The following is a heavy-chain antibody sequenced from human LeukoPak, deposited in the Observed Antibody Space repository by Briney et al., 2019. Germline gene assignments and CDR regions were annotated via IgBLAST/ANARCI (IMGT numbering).Heavy chain of an antibody. CDR2: VNRVGNT. V-gene: IGHV4-34*01. J-gene: IGHJ4*02. CDR3: AREGRMSMGIEY. Sequence: PSETLSLTCAVHGASFSGYSWSWVRQPPGRGLEWIGEVNRVGNTIYNPSLKSRVTISIDTSTTQFSLRLSSVTAADTAVYFCAREGRMSMGIEYWGQGTLVTVSS. CDR1: GASFSGYS. D-gene: IGHD4/OR15-4a*01.